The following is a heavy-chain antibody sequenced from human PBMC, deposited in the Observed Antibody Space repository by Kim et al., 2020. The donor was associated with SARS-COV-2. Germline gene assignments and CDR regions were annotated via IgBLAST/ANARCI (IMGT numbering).Heavy chain of an antibody. V-gene: IGHV4-34*01. CDR2: INHSGST. Sequence: SETLSLTCAVYGGSFSNYYWSWIRQPPGKGLEWIGEINHSGSTNYNPSLKSRVTISVDTSKNQFSLKLTSVTAADTAVYYCARQRGGFAGLERYWGQ. D-gene: IGHD1-1*01. CDR3: ARQRGGFAGLERY. J-gene: IGHJ4*02. CDR1: GGSFSNYY.